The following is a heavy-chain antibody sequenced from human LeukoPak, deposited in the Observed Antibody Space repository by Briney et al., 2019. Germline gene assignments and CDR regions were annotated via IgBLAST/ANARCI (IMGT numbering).Heavy chain of an antibody. Sequence: GGSLRLSCAASGFIFSANYMDWVRQAPGKGLEWVGRVRNKGKSYTTDYAASVRGRFIISRDDSKNPLFLQMNSLKTEDTAVYYCVRVSATYMGAFDIWSQGTLVTVSS. CDR1: GFIFSANY. V-gene: IGHV3-72*01. CDR2: VRNKGKSYTT. CDR3: VRVSATYMGAFDI. D-gene: IGHD1-26*01. J-gene: IGHJ3*02.